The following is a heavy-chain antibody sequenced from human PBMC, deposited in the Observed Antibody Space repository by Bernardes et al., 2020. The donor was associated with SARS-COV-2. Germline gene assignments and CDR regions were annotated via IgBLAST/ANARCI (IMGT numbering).Heavy chain of an antibody. CDR2: IYSSGST. J-gene: IGHJ4*02. V-gene: IGHV4-59*01. CDR3: AREQWLVRYFDY. CDR1: RGRISVYY. Sequence: SETLSLTCTASRGRISVYYWTWIRPAPGRGLEWIGYIYSSGSTNYNPSLKSRFTMSVDTSKNQFSLKLSSVTAADSAFYYCAREQWLVRYFDYWCQGNLVTGSS. D-gene: IGHD6-19*01.